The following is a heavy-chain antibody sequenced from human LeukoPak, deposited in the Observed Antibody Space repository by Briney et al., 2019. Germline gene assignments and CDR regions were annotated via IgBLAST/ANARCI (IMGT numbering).Heavy chain of an antibody. CDR2: ISSNGGST. Sequence: GGSLRLSCAASGFTFSSYAMHWVRQAPGKGLEYVSAISSNGGSTYYANSVKGRFTISRDNSKNTLYLQMNSLRAEDTAVYYCARGVQDYFDYWGQGTLVTVSS. D-gene: IGHD1-1*01. V-gene: IGHV3-64*01. J-gene: IGHJ4*02. CDR3: ARGVQDYFDY. CDR1: GFTFSSYA.